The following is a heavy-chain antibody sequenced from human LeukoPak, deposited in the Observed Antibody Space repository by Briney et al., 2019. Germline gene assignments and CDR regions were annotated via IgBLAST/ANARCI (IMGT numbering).Heavy chain of an antibody. D-gene: IGHD3-10*01. Sequence: ASVKVSCKASGYTFSKYGVTWVRQAPGQGLEWMAWISPYNGNTNYAQRLQGRVTVTTDTSTSTAYMELRSLRSDDTAVYYCARVRRYYGSGSYGAFEDYWGQGTLVTVSS. CDR2: ISPYNGNT. CDR3: ARVRRYYGSGSYGAFEDY. V-gene: IGHV1-18*01. J-gene: IGHJ4*02. CDR1: GYTFSKYG.